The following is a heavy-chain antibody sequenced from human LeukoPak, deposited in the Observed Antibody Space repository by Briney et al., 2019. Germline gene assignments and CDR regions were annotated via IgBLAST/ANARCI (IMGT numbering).Heavy chain of an antibody. D-gene: IGHD6-13*01. CDR3: AKVDSSWYSDYFDY. Sequence: GGSLRLSCAASGFTFSTYWMHWVRQAPGKGLVWVSRINSDGSRISYADSVKGRFTISRDNAKNTLFLQMNSLRAEGTAVYYCAKVDSSWYSDYFDYWGQGTLVTVSS. J-gene: IGHJ4*02. CDR1: GFTFSTYW. V-gene: IGHV3-74*01. CDR2: INSDGSRI.